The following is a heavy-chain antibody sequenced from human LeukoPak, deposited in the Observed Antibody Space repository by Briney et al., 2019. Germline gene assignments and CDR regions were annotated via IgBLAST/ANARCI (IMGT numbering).Heavy chain of an antibody. V-gene: IGHV1-8*01. CDR2: MNPNSGDT. Sequence: ASVKVSCKASGYTFTNYDVNWVRQATGQGLEWMGWMNPNSGDTGYAQKFQGRVTMTRDTSISTAYIELSSLTSEDTAVYYCARGYSSSWSNWFDPWGQGTLVTVSS. D-gene: IGHD6-13*01. J-gene: IGHJ5*02. CDR1: GYTFTNYD. CDR3: ARGYSSSWSNWFDP.